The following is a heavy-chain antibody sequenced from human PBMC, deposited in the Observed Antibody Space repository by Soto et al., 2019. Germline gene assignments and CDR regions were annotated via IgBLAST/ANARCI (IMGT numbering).Heavy chain of an antibody. CDR3: ERGGVSSRTLED. CDR2: IYPSDSET. Sequence: GESLKISCKGSVYNFAGYWIAWVRQMGGKGLELVGIIYPSDSETRYRPSFQGQVTISADKSIRPAYLQWSTLRASDTAMYYCERGGVSSRTLEDWGQGTPVTRSS. D-gene: IGHD3-3*01. V-gene: IGHV5-51*01. J-gene: IGHJ4*02. CDR1: VYNFAGYW.